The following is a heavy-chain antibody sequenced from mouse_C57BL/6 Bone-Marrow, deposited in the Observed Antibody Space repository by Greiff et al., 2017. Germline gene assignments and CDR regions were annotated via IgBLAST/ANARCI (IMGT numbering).Heavy chain of an antibody. J-gene: IGHJ3*01. Sequence: QVQLQQSGAELVRPGASVTLSCKASGYTFTDYEMHWVKQTPVHGLEWIGAIDPETGGTAYNQKFKGKAILTADKSSSTAYMELRSLTSADSAVYYCTRDLGAYWGQGPLVTVSA. CDR2: IDPETGGT. CDR3: TRDLGAY. V-gene: IGHV1-15*01. CDR1: GYTFTDYE.